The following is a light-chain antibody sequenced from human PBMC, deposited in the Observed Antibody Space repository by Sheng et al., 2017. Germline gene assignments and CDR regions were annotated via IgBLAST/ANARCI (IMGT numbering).Light chain of an antibody. Sequence: DIQVTQSPSSLSASVGDRVTITCQASQDIRKYLNWYQQKPGKAPKLLIYDASNLETGVPXRFSGVDLGQILTFTISSLQPEDIATYFCLQYDILPYTFGQGTKLEIK. V-gene: IGKV1-33*01. CDR2: DAS. J-gene: IGKJ2*01. CDR3: LQYDILPYT. CDR1: QDIRKY.